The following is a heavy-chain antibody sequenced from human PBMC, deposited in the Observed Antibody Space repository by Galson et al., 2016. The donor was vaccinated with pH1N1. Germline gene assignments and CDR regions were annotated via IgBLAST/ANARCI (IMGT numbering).Heavy chain of an antibody. CDR3: ARALRPVSIPSAAFDI. CDR1: GYTFTIYG. Sequence: SVKVSCKASGYTFTIYGISWVRQAPGQGLEWMGWISPYSGNTKYAQKVQGRVTMTTEKSTGTSYMELRSLTSDDTAVYFCARALRPVSIPSAAFDIWGQGTMVTAPS. D-gene: IGHD2/OR15-2a*01. J-gene: IGHJ3*02. CDR2: ISPYSGNT. V-gene: IGHV1-18*01.